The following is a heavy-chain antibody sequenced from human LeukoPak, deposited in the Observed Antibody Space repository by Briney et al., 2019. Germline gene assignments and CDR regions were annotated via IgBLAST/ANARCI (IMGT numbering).Heavy chain of an antibody. CDR3: ARSDYGTGRYAFYFDY. J-gene: IGHJ4*02. CDR1: GFTFSSYS. D-gene: IGHD3-10*01. CDR2: ISTSSTFI. V-gene: IGHV3-21*01. Sequence: GGSLRLSCAASGFTFSSYSMNWVRQAPGKGLEWVSSISTSSTFIYYADSVKGRFTISRDNAKSSLYLQMSSLRAEDTAVYYCARSDYGTGRYAFYFDYWGQGTQVTVSS.